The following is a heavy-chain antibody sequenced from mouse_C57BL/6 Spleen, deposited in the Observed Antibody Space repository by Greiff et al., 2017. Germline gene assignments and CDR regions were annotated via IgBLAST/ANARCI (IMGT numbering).Heavy chain of an antibody. J-gene: IGHJ3*01. V-gene: IGHV1-69*01. CDR3: ARGGTAQATGFAY. CDR1: GYTFTSYW. D-gene: IGHD3-2*02. CDR2: IDPSDSYT. Sequence: QVQLQQPGAELVMPGASVKLSCKAFGYTFTSYWMHWVKQRPGQGLEWIGEIDPSDSYTNYNEKFKGKATLTAEKSPSTAYMQLSSLTSEDSAVYFCARGGTAQATGFAYWGQGTLVTVSA.